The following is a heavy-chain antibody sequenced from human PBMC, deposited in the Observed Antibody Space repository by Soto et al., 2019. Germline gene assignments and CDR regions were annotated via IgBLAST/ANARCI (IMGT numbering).Heavy chain of an antibody. CDR3: AREGAVAGTGYYYYYYGMDV. CDR1: VFTFSSYS. D-gene: IGHD6-19*01. V-gene: IGHV3-21*01. CDR2: ISSSSSYI. Sequence: PGGSLRLSCAASVFTFSSYSMNWVRQAPGKGLEWVSSISSSSSYIYYADSVKGRFTISRDNAKNSLYLQMNSLRAEDTAVYYCAREGAVAGTGYYYYYYGMDVWGQGTTVTVSS. J-gene: IGHJ6*02.